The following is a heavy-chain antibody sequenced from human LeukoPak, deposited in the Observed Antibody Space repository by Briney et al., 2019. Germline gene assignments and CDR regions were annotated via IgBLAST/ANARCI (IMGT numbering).Heavy chain of an antibody. D-gene: IGHD3-22*01. CDR1: GYTFTSYG. Sequence: ASVKVSCKGSGYTFTSYGISWVRQAPGQGLEWMGWISAYNGNTNYAQKLQGRVTITTDESTSTAYMELSSLRSEDTAVYYCARGPEYYYVSSGSPFDYWGQGTLVTVSS. CDR2: ISAYNGNT. CDR3: ARGPEYYYVSSGSPFDY. V-gene: IGHV1-18*01. J-gene: IGHJ4*02.